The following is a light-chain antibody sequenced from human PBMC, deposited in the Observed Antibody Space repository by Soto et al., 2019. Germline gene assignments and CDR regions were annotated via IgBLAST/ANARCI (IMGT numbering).Light chain of an antibody. J-gene: IGKJ1*01. V-gene: IGKV4-1*01. CDR2: WAY. Sequence: DIVMTQSPDSLAVSLGERATINCESSQSVLYSSNNKNCLAWYQQKPGQPPKLLIYWAYIRESGVPDRFSGGWSGTDFTLTISGLQAEDVAVYYCQQYCVRPWTFGQGTKVEIK. CDR1: QSVLYSSNNKNC. CDR3: QQYCVRPWT.